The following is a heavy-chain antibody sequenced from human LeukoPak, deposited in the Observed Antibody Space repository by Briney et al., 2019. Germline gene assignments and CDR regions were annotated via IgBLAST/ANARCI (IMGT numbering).Heavy chain of an antibody. V-gene: IGHV3-66*01. CDR1: GFTVSSNY. CDR2: IYSGGST. CDR3: ARDRKDYKYYYYGMDV. D-gene: IGHD4-11*01. Sequence: GGSLTLSCAASGFTVSSNYKSWVRQPPGKGLEWVSVIYSGGSTYYTDSVKGRFTISRDNSKNTLYLQMNSLRAEDTAVYYCARDRKDYKYYYYGMDVWGQGTTVTVSS. J-gene: IGHJ6*02.